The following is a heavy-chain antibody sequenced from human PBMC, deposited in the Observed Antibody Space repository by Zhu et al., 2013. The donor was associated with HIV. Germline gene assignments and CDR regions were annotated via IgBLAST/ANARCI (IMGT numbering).Heavy chain of an antibody. J-gene: IGHJ4*02. CDR2: INPNSGGT. D-gene: IGHD6-13*01. V-gene: IGHV1-2*02. Sequence: QVQVVQSGAEVKKGGASVKVSCKASGHTFTGHYMHWVRQAPGQGLEWMGWINPNSGGTNYAQKFQGRVTMTRDTSISTAYMELSRLRSDDTAVYYCARAFFSSSWYGPDDYWGQGTLVTVSS. CDR1: GHTFTGHY. CDR3: ARAFFSSSWYGPDDY.